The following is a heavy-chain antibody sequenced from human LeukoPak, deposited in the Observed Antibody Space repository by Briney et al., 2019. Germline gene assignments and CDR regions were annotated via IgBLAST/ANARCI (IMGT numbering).Heavy chain of an antibody. J-gene: IGHJ4*02. CDR2: ISSSGNTR. Sequence: PGGSLRLSCAASGFTFSDYYMSWIRQAPGKGLEWVAYISSSGNTRYYADSVKGRFTISRDNAKNSLYLQMNSLRAEDTAVYYCAWRGMAAFDSWGQGTLVTVSS. V-gene: IGHV3-11*04. CDR3: AWRGMAAFDS. CDR1: GFTFSDYY. D-gene: IGHD5-24*01.